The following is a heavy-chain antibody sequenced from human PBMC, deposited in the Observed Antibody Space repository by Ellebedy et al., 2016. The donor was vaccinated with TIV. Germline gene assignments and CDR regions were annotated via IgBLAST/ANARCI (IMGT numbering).Heavy chain of an antibody. CDR2: IIPILGIA. CDR3: ARVGYSRGWIYYFDY. V-gene: IGHV1-69*04. D-gene: IGHD6-19*01. Sequence: ASVKVSCKASGGTFSSYAINWVRQAPGQGLEWMGRIIPILGIANYAQKFQDRVTIIADKSTSTAFMELSSLRAEDTAVYYCARVGYSRGWIYYFDYWGQGTLVTVSS. CDR1: GGTFSSYA. J-gene: IGHJ4*02.